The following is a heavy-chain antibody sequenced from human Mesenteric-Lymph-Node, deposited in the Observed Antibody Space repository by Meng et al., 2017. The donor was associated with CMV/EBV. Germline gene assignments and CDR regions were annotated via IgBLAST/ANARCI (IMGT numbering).Heavy chain of an antibody. V-gene: IGHV4-34*01. D-gene: IGHD2-2*01. CDR2: INHSGST. Sequence: GSLRLSCAVYGGSFSGYHWSWIRQPPGKGLEWIGEINHSGSTNYNPSLKSRVTISVDTSKNQFSLKLSSVTAADTAVYYCARAEGSSNFDYWGQGTLVTVPQ. CDR1: GGSFSGYH. CDR3: ARAEGSSNFDY. J-gene: IGHJ4*02.